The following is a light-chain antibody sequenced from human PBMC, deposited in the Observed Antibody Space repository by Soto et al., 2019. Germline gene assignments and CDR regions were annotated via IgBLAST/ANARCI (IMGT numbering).Light chain of an antibody. CDR2: DAS. CDR1: QRISGG. J-gene: IGKJ1*01. Sequence: DIQMTQSPSTLSASVGDRVTITCRASQRISGGLDWFQQKPGKAPKILIYDASSLESGVPSRFRGSGFGTEFTLTISSRQPDDFATYYCQQYNSYSWTFGQGTKVEIK. CDR3: QQYNSYSWT. V-gene: IGKV1-5*01.